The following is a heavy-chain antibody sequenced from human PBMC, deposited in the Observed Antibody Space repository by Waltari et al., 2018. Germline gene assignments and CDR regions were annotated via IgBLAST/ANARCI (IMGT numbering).Heavy chain of an antibody. J-gene: IGHJ4*02. D-gene: IGHD3-3*01. CDR2: IAYNGRT. CDR1: GDSINNYS. Sequence: QVQLQESGPGLVKPSETLSLTCTVSGDSINNYSWNWIRQPPGKDLEWIGYIAYNGRTNYNPSLRSRITISVDTSKTQFSLKLSSVTAADTAVYYCARTYDFWSGYPLGHWGQGTLVTVSS. V-gene: IGHV4-59*01. CDR3: ARTYDFWSGYPLGH.